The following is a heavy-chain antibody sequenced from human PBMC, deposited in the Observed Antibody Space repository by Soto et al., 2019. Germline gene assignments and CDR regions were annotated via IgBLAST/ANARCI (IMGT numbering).Heavy chain of an antibody. V-gene: IGHV3-21*01. CDR1: GFTFSSYS. CDR2: ISSSSSYI. Sequence: GGSLRLSCAASGFTFSSYSMNWVRQAPGKGLEWVSSISSSSSYIYYADSVKGRLTISRDNAKNSLYLQMNSLRAEDTAVYYCARERYCSSTSCYLNWFDPWGQGTLVTVSS. J-gene: IGHJ5*02. D-gene: IGHD2-2*01. CDR3: ARERYCSSTSCYLNWFDP.